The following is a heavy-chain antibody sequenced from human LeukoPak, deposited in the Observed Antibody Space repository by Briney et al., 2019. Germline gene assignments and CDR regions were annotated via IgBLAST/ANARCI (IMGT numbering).Heavy chain of an antibody. V-gene: IGHV4-39*01. CDR2: ILYSGST. J-gene: IGHJ5*02. Sequence: PSETLSLTCTVSGGSISSSSYYWGWIRQPPGKGLEWIGSILYSGSTYYNPSLKSRVTISVDTSKKQFSLKMSSVTAADTAVYYCARPSNHYDTSGYRGFDPWDQGTLVTISS. CDR1: GGSISSSSYY. CDR3: ARPSNHYDTSGYRGFDP. D-gene: IGHD3-22*01.